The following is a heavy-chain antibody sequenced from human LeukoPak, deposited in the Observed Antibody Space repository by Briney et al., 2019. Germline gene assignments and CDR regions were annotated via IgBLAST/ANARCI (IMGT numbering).Heavy chain of an antibody. V-gene: IGHV3-43*02. CDR3: ARGEEGWLRSSDLGY. CDR1: GFTFGDYA. D-gene: IGHD5-12*01. Sequence: GVSLRLSCAASGFTFGDYAMHWVRQTPGKGLEWVSLISDNGDTTFYSDSLRGRFTISRDNSKNSLYLQMNSLRIEDSALYYCARGEEGWLRSSDLGYWGQGTLVTVSS. CDR2: ISDNGDTT. J-gene: IGHJ4*02.